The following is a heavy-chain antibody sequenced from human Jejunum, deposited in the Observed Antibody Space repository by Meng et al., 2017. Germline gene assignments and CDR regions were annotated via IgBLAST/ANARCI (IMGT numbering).Heavy chain of an antibody. J-gene: IGHJ4*02. D-gene: IGHD1-26*01. Sequence: GGSLRLSCAASGFSFSDYYMSWIRQAPGKGHEWVSFISSTGSDINYADSVKGRFTISRDNAKKSLYLQMNSLRDEDTAIYCCARGGAYYFDYWGQGTLVTVSS. CDR2: ISSTGSDI. CDR3: ARGGAYYFDY. CDR1: GFSFSDYY. V-gene: IGHV3-11*04.